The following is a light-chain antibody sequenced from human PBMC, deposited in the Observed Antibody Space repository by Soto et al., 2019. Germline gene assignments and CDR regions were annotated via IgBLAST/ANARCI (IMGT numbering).Light chain of an antibody. V-gene: IGKV1-33*01. CDR3: QQCDDFFT. Sequence: DIQMTQSPSSLSASVGDRVTITCQASQDIKNYLNWYQQKPGKAPKLLIYEASNLETGVPSRFSGSGAGRTFTVSISSLQPEDIATYNCQQCDDFFTFGGGTRIEIK. CDR1: QDIKNY. CDR2: EAS. J-gene: IGKJ4*01.